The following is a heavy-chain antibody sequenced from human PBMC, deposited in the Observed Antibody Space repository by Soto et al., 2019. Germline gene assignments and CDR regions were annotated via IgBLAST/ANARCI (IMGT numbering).Heavy chain of an antibody. CDR3: ARVGGFGAITIDY. CDR2: IYYSGST. J-gene: IGHJ4*02. CDR1: GGSISSGDYY. D-gene: IGHD3-10*01. V-gene: IGHV4-30-4*01. Sequence: QVQLQESGPGLVKPSQTLSLTCTVSGGSISSGDYYWSWIRQPPGEGLEWIGYIYYSGSTYYNPSLKSRVTISVDTSKNQFSLKLSSVTAADTAVYYCARVGGFGAITIDYWGQGTLVTVSS.